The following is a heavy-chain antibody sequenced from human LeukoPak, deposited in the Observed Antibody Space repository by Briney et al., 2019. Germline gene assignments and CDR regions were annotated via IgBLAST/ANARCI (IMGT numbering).Heavy chain of an antibody. CDR3: ARDRGSSSWLAFDY. CDR1: GFTVSSNY. D-gene: IGHD6-13*01. CDR2: IYSGGST. V-gene: IGHV3-53*01. Sequence: GGSLRLSCAASGFTVSSNYMSWVRQAPGKGLEWVSVIYSGGSTYYADSVKGRFTISRDNSKNTLYLQMNSLRAEDTAVYYCARDRGSSSWLAFDYWGQGTLVTVSS. J-gene: IGHJ4*02.